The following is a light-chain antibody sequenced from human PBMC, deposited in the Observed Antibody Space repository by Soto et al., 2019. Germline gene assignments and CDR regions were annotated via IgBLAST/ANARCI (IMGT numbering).Light chain of an antibody. CDR2: AAS. CDR1: QSVSSN. J-gene: IGKJ4*01. V-gene: IGKV3-15*01. Sequence: EIVMTQSPATLSVPPGERATLSCSASQSVSSNLAWYQQKPGQAPRVLIYAASTRATGIPARFSGRGSGTAFTLTIGSLQSEDFAVYYCQQYTNWHLTFGGGTKVEIK. CDR3: QQYTNWHLT.